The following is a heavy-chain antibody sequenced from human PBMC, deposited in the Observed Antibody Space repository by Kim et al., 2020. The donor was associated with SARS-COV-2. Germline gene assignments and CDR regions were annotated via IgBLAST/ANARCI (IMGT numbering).Heavy chain of an antibody. V-gene: IGHV4-34*01. J-gene: IGHJ4*02. CDR2: INHSGST. Sequence: SETLSLTCAVYGGSFSGYYWSWIRQPPGKGLEWIGEINHSGSTNYNPSLKSRVTISVDTSKNQFSLKLSSVTAADTAVYYCARAQNGTTLPPDYWGQGTLVTVSS. CDR3: ARAQNGTTLPPDY. D-gene: IGHD1-1*01. CDR1: GGSFSGYY.